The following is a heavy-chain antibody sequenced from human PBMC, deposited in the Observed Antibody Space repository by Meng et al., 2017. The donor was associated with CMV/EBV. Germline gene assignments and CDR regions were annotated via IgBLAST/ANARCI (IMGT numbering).Heavy chain of an antibody. CDR1: GASFSGYY. CDR3: ARVIVGQQLRCWFDP. CDR2: INHSGST. J-gene: IGHJ5*02. Sequence: GSLRPSCAVYGASFSGYYWSWIRQPPGKGLEWIGEINHSGSTNYNPSLKSRVTISVDTSKNQFSLKLSSVTAADTAVYYCARVIVGQQLRCWFDPWGQGTLVTVSS. D-gene: IGHD6-13*01. V-gene: IGHV4-34*01.